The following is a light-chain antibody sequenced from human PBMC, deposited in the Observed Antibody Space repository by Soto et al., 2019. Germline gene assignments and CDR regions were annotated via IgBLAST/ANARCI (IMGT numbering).Light chain of an antibody. J-gene: IGKJ1*01. CDR1: QSIGSW. V-gene: IGKV1-5*03. CDR2: KAS. CDR3: QQYRT. Sequence: DIQMTQSPSTLSASVGDRVTITCRASQSIGSWLAWYQQKPGKAPKVLIYKASSLESGVPSRFSGSGAGTEFTLTISSLQPDDFATYYCQQYRTFGRGTKVDIK.